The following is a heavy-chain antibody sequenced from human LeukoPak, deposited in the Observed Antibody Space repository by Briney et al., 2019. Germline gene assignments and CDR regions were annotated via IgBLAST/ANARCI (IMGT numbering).Heavy chain of an antibody. V-gene: IGHV4-59*01. CDR3: ARDPSGDSSGYYYLPSAFDI. Sequence: GSLRLSCAASGFTFSSYAMSWIRQPPGKGLEWIGYIYYSGSTNYNPSLKSRVTISVDTSKNQFSLKLSSVTAADTAVYYCARDPSGDSSGYYYLPSAFDIWGQGTMVTVSS. CDR2: IYYSGST. J-gene: IGHJ3*02. D-gene: IGHD3-22*01. CDR1: GFTFSSYA.